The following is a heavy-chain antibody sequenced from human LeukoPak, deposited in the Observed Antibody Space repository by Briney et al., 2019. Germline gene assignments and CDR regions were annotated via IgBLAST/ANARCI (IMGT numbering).Heavy chain of an antibody. CDR1: GGSISSSSYY. V-gene: IGHV4-39*01. D-gene: IGHD3-9*01. CDR2: IYYSGST. J-gene: IGHJ5*02. CDR3: ARHVGDILAGYYNGWFDP. Sequence: SETLSLTCAVSGGSISSSSYYWGWIRQPPGKGLEWIGRIYYSGSTYYNPPLKSRVTISVDTSTNQFSLKLSSVTAADTAVYYCARHVGDILAGYYNGWFDPWGQGTLVTVSS.